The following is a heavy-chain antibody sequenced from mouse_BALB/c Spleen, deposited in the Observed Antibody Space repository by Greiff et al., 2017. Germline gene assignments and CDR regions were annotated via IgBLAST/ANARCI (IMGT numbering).Heavy chain of an antibody. CDR2: IWAGGST. J-gene: IGHJ1*01. D-gene: IGHD1-1*01. CDR1: GFSLTSYG. Sequence: VMLVESGPGLVAPSQSLSISCTVSGFSLTSYGVHWVRQPPGKGLEWLGVIWAGGSTNYNSALMSRLSISKDNSKSQVFLKMNSLQTDDTAMYYCARDYYGSRYFDVWGAGTTVTVSS. CDR3: ARDYYGSRYFDV. V-gene: IGHV2-9*02.